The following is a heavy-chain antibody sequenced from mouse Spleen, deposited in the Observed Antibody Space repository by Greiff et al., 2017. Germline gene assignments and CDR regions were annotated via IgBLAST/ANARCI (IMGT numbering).Heavy chain of an antibody. CDR2: IRLKSDNYAT. CDR1: GFTFSNYW. D-gene: IGHD2-1*01. CDR3: TEYGNYPHYFDY. J-gene: IGHJ2*01. Sequence: EVKVEESGGGLVQPGGSMKLSCVASGFTFSNYWMNWVRQSPEKGLEWVAQIRLKSDNYATHYAESVKGRFTISRDDSKSSVYLQMNNLRAEDTGIYYCTEYGNYPHYFDYWGQGTTLTVSS. V-gene: IGHV6-3*01.